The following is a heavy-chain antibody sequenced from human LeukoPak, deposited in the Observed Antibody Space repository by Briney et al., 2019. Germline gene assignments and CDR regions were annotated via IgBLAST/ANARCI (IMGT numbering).Heavy chain of an antibody. CDR3: ARSSGSYSGVDY. Sequence: GGSLRLSCAASGFIFSSYAVHWVRQAPGKGLEWVAVISHDGSNKYYADSVKGRFTISRDTSKNTLYLQVNSLRAEDTAVYYCARSSGSYSGVDYWGQGTLVTVSS. V-gene: IGHV3-30-3*01. J-gene: IGHJ4*02. CDR1: GFIFSSYA. D-gene: IGHD1-26*01. CDR2: ISHDGSNK.